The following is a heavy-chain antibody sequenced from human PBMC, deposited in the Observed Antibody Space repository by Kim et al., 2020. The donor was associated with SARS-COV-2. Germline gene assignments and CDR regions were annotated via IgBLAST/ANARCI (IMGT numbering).Heavy chain of an antibody. CDR3: ARNEMSDITIFGVVNWKVAFDI. Sequence: SETLSLTCTVSGGSVSSGSYYWSWIRQPPGKGLEWIGYIYYSGSTNYNPSLKSRVTISVDTSKNQFSLKLSSVTAADTAVYYCARNEMSDITIFGVVNWKVAFDIWGQGTMVTVSS. J-gene: IGHJ3*02. CDR1: GGSVSSGSYY. V-gene: IGHV4-61*01. CDR2: IYYSGST. D-gene: IGHD3-3*01.